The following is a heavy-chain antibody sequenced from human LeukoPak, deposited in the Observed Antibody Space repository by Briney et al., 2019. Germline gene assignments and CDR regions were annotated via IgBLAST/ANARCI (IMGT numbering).Heavy chain of an antibody. V-gene: IGHV1-2*02. Sequence: GASVKVSCKASGYGFSDVYFNWVRQAPGQGLEWMGWINPHSGATNYAQRFQRRISMDASFDTAYIELSRLTSDDSAVYYCATSSTVTHTRDPWGQGTLVTVSS. J-gene: IGHJ5*02. CDR1: GYGFSDVY. D-gene: IGHD1-1*01. CDR3: ATSSTVTHTRDP. CDR2: INPHSGAT.